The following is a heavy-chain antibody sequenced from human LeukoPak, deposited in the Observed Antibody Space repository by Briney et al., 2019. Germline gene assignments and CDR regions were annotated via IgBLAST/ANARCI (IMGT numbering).Heavy chain of an antibody. CDR1: GFPFSVYE. CDR2: IGSSGTPR. V-gene: IGHV3-48*03. D-gene: IGHD6-19*01. Sequence: PGGSPRLSCTVSGFPFSVYEMNWVRQAPGKGLEWVSNIGSSGTPRYYAESVKGRFSISRDNAENSLFLQMNSLRVEDTGIYYCALLAVASDFDYWGQGALVTVSS. CDR3: ALLAVASDFDY. J-gene: IGHJ4*02.